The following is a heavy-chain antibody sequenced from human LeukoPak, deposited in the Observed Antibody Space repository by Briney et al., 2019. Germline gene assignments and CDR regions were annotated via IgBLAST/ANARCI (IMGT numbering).Heavy chain of an antibody. CDR2: IYTSGST. V-gene: IGHV4-61*02. CDR1: GGSISSGSYY. D-gene: IGHD5-24*01. Sequence: SETLSLTCTVSGGSISSGSYYWSWIRQPAGKGLEWIGRIYTSGSTNYNPSLKSRVTISVDTSKNQFSLKLSPVTAADTAVYYCAREPKSHRWLPHKGNAFDIWGQGTMVTVSS. CDR3: AREPKSHRWLPHKGNAFDI. J-gene: IGHJ3*02.